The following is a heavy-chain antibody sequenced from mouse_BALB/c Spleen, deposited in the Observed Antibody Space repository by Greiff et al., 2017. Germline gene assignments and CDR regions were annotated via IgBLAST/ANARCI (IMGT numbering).Heavy chain of an antibody. D-gene: IGHD1-1*01. CDR3: ARGVTLVARDYAMDY. Sequence: EVKVVESGGGLVQPGGSRKLSCAASGFTFSDYGMAWVRQAPGKGPEWVAFISNLAYSIYYADTVTGRFTISRENAKNTLYLEMSSLRSEDTAMYYCARGVTLVARDYAMDYWGQGTSVTVSS. CDR1: GFTFSDYG. CDR2: ISNLAYSI. V-gene: IGHV5-15*02. J-gene: IGHJ4*01.